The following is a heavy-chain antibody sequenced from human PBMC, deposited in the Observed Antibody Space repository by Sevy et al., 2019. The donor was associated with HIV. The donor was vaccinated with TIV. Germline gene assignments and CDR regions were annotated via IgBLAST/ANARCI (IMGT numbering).Heavy chain of an antibody. CDR3: ARVTAVADLYFDY. Sequence: GGSLRLSCATSGFTFSDYYMDWVRQAPGKGLEWVGRIRNKPNIYTTEYAASVKGRFNISRDDSKNSLCLQMNSLKTEDTAVYYCARVTAVADLYFDYWGQGTLVTVSS. CDR1: GFTFSDYY. V-gene: IGHV3-72*01. D-gene: IGHD6-19*01. J-gene: IGHJ4*02. CDR2: IRNKPNIYTT.